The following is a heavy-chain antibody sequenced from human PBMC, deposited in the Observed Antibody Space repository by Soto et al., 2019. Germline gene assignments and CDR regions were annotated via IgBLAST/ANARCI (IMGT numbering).Heavy chain of an antibody. D-gene: IGHD6-19*01. CDR3: APQGHIAVDGTGEGYYFDD. J-gene: IGHJ4*02. CDR2: ISGSGGST. V-gene: IGHV3-23*01. Sequence: XGCLRLSCAASGFTFSSYSMSWVRQAPGKGLEWVSAISGSGGSTYYADSVKGRLTISRDNSKNTLYLQMNSLRAEDTAVYYCAPQGHIAVDGTGEGYYFDDWGQGTLVTVSS. CDR1: GFTFSSYS.